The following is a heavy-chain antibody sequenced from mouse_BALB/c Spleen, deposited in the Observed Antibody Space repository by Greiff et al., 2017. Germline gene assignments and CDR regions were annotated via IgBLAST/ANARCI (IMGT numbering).Heavy chain of an antibody. CDR1: GYSITSGYY. D-gene: IGHD2-3*01. CDR3: ARGARDGYYSWFAY. V-gene: IGHV3-6*02. J-gene: IGHJ3*01. CDR2: ISYDGSN. Sequence: VQLKESGPGLVKPSQSLSLTCSVTGYSITSGYYWNWIRQLPGNKLEWMGYISYDGSNNYNPSLKNRISITHNTSKNQFFLKLNSVTTEDTATYYCARGARDGYYSWFAYWGQGTLVTVSA.